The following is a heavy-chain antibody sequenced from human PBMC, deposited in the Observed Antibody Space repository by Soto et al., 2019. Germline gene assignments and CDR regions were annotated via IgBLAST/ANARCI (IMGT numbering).Heavy chain of an antibody. CDR2: ISSSSSYI. V-gene: IGHV3-21*01. J-gene: IGHJ5*02. CDR1: GFTFSSYA. CDR3: ARSPTTTPPWFDP. D-gene: IGHD4-17*01. Sequence: GGSLRLSCAASGFTFSSYAMTWVRQAPGKGLEWVSSISSSSSYIYYADSVKGRFTISRDNAKNSLYLQMNSLRAEDTAVYYCARSPTTTPPWFDPWGQGTLVTVSS.